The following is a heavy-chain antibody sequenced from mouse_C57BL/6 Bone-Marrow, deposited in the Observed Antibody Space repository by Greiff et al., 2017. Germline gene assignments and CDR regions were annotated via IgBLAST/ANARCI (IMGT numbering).Heavy chain of an antibody. Sequence: VQRVESGPGLVAPSQSLSITCTVSGFSLTSYGVDWVRQPPGKGLEWLGVIWGGGSTNYNSALKSGMSIGKDNSKSQVFLKMNSLQTDDTAMYYCAKLELGLWFAYWGQGTLVTVSA. CDR3: AKLELGLWFAY. CDR2: IWGGGST. J-gene: IGHJ3*01. CDR1: GFSLTSYG. V-gene: IGHV2-9*01. D-gene: IGHD4-1*01.